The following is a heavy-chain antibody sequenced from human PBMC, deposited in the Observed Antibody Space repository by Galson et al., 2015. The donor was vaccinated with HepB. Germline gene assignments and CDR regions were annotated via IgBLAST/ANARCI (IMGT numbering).Heavy chain of an antibody. J-gene: IGHJ5*02. CDR1: GGSISSGGYS. Sequence: LSLTCAVSGGSISSGGYSWSWIRQPPGKGLEWIGYIYYSGSTYYNPSLKSRVTISVDTSKNQFSLKLSSVTAAGTAVYYCAREGGVIFGGFDPWGQGTLVTVSS. V-gene: IGHV4-30-4*07. CDR2: IYYSGST. CDR3: AREGGVIFGGFDP. D-gene: IGHD2-21*01.